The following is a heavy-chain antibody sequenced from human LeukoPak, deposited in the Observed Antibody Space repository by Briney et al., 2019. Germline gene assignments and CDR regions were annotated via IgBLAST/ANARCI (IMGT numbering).Heavy chain of an antibody. CDR1: GFTFSSYS. V-gene: IGHV3-21*01. Sequence: GGSLRLSCAASGFTFSSYSMNWVRQVPGKGLEWVSSISSSSSYIYYADSVKGRFTISRDNAKNSLYLQMNSLRAEDTAVYYCARVVLVAAAGYFDYWGQGTLVTVSS. J-gene: IGHJ4*02. D-gene: IGHD6-13*01. CDR3: ARVVLVAAAGYFDY. CDR2: ISSSSSYI.